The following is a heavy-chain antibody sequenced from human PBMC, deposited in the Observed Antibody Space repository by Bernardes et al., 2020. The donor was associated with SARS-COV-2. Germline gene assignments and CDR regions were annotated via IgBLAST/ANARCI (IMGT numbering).Heavy chain of an antibody. CDR3: AKSPSDSSGSAVDY. V-gene: IGHV3-23*01. CDR2: IGGSGANT. Sequence: WGTLRLSCTASGFTFNNYVMNWVRKAPGKGLEWVSAIGGSGANTYHADSVKGRFTIYRDNSKNILYLQMNSLSIEETAIYYCAKSPSDSSGSAVDYWCQGILVTVSS. D-gene: IGHD3-22*01. J-gene: IGHJ4*02. CDR1: GFTFNNYV.